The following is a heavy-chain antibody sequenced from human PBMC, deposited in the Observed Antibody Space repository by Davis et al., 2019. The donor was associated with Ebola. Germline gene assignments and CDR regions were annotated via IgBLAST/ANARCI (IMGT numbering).Heavy chain of an antibody. J-gene: IGHJ4*02. CDR3: ARGPRYFDWFWDC. D-gene: IGHD3-9*01. CDR2: IYNAGST. CDR1: GFSFSDYG. V-gene: IGHV3-NL1*01. Sequence: GESLKISCAASGFSFSDYGMHWVRQAPGKGLEWVSVIYNAGSTYYADSVKGRFTISRDNSKNTLYLQMNSLRAEDTAVYYCARGPRYFDWFWDCWGQGTLVTVSS.